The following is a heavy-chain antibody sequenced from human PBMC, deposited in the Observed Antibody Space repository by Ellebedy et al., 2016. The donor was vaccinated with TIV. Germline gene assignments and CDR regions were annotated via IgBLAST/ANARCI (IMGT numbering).Heavy chain of an antibody. D-gene: IGHD1-14*01. Sequence: GESLKISCAASGFTFSSYAMSWVRQAPGKGLEWVSAISGSGGSTYYADSVKGRFTISRDNSKNTLYLQMNGLRAEDTAVYYCANIWYGRNVDPFDIWGQGTMVTVSS. V-gene: IGHV3-23*01. CDR1: GFTFSSYA. CDR3: ANIWYGRNVDPFDI. J-gene: IGHJ3*02. CDR2: ISGSGGST.